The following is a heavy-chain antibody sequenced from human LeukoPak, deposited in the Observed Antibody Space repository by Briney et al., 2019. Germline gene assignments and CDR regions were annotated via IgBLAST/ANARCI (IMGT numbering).Heavy chain of an antibody. J-gene: IGHJ4*02. CDR3: ARQSRYSDSSGYFSDDY. V-gene: IGHV4-59*08. CDR2: IHHSGST. D-gene: IGHD3-22*01. Sequence: PSETLSLTCTVSGGSIITYYWSWIRQPPGKGLEWIGYIHHSGSTTYNPSLKSRVTMSIDMSKNQFSLKLTSVTAADTAVYYCARQSRYSDSSGYFSDDYWGQGTLVTVPS. CDR1: GGSIITYY.